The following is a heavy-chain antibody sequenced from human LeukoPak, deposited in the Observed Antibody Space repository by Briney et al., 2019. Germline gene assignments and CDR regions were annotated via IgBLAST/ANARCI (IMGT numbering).Heavy chain of an antibody. Sequence: SETLSLTCTVSGGSISSSSYYWGWIRQPPGKGLEWIGSIYYSGSTYYNPSLKSRVTISVDTSKNQFSLKLSSVTAADTAVYYCARHKWVVIRSWGRGTLVTVSS. V-gene: IGHV4-39*01. CDR2: IYYSGST. CDR3: ARHKWVVIRS. D-gene: IGHD3-22*01. J-gene: IGHJ5*02. CDR1: GGSISSSSYY.